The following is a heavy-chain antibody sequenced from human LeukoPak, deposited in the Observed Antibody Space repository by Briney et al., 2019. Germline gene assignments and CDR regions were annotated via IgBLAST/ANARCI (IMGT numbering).Heavy chain of an antibody. D-gene: IGHD2-21*02. CDR2: INPIFGTA. J-gene: IGHJ4*02. CDR3: ARGRPSYCGGDCYLT. CDR1: GGTFSSYA. Sequence: SVKVSCKASGGTFSSYAISWVRQAPGQGLEWMGGINPIFGTANYAQKFQGRVTITADESTSTAYMELSSLRSEDTAVYYCARGRPSYCGGDCYLTWGQGTLVTVSS. V-gene: IGHV1-69*13.